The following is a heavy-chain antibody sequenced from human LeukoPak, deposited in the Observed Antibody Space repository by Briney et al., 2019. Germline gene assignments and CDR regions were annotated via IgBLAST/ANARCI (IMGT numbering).Heavy chain of an antibody. CDR2: IYYSGST. CDR1: GGSISSYY. Sequence: PSETLSLTCTVSGGSISSYYWSWIRQPPGKGLEWIGYIYYSGSTNYNPSLKSRVTISVDTSKNQFSLKLSSVTAADTAVYYCARSSGGSPFYWGQGTLVTVSS. J-gene: IGHJ4*02. V-gene: IGHV4-59*01. CDR3: ARSSGGSPFY. D-gene: IGHD2-15*01.